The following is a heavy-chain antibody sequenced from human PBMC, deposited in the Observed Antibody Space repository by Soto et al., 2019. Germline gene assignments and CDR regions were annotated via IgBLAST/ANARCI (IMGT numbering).Heavy chain of an antibody. CDR2: ISGSGGST. CDR1: GFTFSSYA. Sequence: VQLLKSGGGLVQPGGSLRLSCAASGFTFSSYAMSWVRQAPGKGLEWVSAISGSGGSTYYADSVKGRFTISRDNSKNTLYLQMNSLRAEDTAVYYCGRGETYYYGSGSYYTLYWGQGTLVTVSS. CDR3: GRGETYYYGSGSYYTLY. D-gene: IGHD3-10*01. J-gene: IGHJ4*02. V-gene: IGHV3-23*01.